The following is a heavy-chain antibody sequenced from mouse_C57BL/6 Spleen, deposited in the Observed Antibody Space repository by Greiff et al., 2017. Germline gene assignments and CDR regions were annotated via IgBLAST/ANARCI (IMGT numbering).Heavy chain of an antibody. J-gene: IGHJ2*01. D-gene: IGHD2-1*01. CDR2: INPGSGGT. CDR1: GYAFTNYL. V-gene: IGHV1-54*01. Sequence: VQLQQSGAELVRPGTSVKVSCKASGYAFTNYLIEWVKQRPGQGLEWIGVINPGSGGTNYNEKFKGKATLTADKSSSTAYMQLSSLTSEDSAVYFCARDPIYYGNYFDYWGQGTTLTVSS. CDR3: ARDPIYYGNYFDY.